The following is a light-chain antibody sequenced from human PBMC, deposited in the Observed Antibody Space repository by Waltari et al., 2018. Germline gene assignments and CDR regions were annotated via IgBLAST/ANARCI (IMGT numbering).Light chain of an antibody. V-gene: IGKV3-11*01. J-gene: IGKJ4*01. Sequence: EIVLTQSPATLSLSPGQRATLSCRASESIASHLAWFRQNPGQPPRLLIYDASTRATGIPVRFSGSGFGTDFTLTISSLEPEDFAVYFCQQGSMWPLTFGGGTKV. CDR1: ESIASH. CDR2: DAS. CDR3: QQGSMWPLT.